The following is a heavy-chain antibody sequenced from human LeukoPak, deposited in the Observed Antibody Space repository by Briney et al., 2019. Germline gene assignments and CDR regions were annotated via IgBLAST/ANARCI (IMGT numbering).Heavy chain of an antibody. CDR3: ARERGFGIREVATVIEGYFDY. J-gene: IGHJ4*02. V-gene: IGHV3-7*03. CDR2: IKEDGSET. D-gene: IGHD5-24*01. Sequence: GGSLRLSCAASEFTFSYYWMNWVRQVPGKGLEWVASIKEDGSETYYVDSVKGRFTISRDNAKNSLYLQMNSLRAEDTAVYYCARERGFGIREVATVIEGYFDYWGQGTLVTVSA. CDR1: EFTFSYYW.